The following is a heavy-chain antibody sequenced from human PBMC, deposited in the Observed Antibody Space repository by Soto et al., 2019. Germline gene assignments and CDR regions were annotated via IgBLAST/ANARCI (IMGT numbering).Heavy chain of an antibody. J-gene: IGHJ6*02. D-gene: IGHD6-19*01. CDR2: IGTAGDP. CDR1: GFSFSSYD. Sequence: EVQLVESGGGLVQPGGSLRLSCAASGFSFSSYDMHWIRQATGKGLEWVSAIGTAGDPYYPGSVKGRFTISRENAKNSLSLQMNSLRAGDTPVYYCARGGGIAVDYGMDVWGQGTTVIVSS. CDR3: ARGGGIAVDYGMDV. V-gene: IGHV3-13*05.